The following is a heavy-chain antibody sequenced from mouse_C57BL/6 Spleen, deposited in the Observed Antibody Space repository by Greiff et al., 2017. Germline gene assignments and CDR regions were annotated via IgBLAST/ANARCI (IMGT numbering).Heavy chain of an antibody. V-gene: IGHV5-17*01. CDR1: GFTFSDYG. D-gene: IGHD2-4*01. CDR3: ARPPSTMITTAWFAY. CDR2: ISSGSSTI. Sequence: EVKLVESGGGLVKPGGSLKLSCAASGFTFSDYGMHWVRQAPEKGLEWVAYISSGSSTIYYADTVKGRFTISRDNAKNTLFLQMTSLRSEDTAMYYCARPPSTMITTAWFAYWGQGTLVTVSA. J-gene: IGHJ3*01.